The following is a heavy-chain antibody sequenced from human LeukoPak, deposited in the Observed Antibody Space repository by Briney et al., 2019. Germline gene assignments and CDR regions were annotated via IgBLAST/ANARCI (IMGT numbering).Heavy chain of an antibody. D-gene: IGHD3-10*01. CDR1: GGSFSGYY. CDR3: AVYGSGSYSWFDP. V-gene: IGHV4-34*01. J-gene: IGHJ5*02. CDR2: INHSGST. Sequence: PSETLSLTCAVYGGSFSGYYWSWIRQPPGKGLEWIGEINHSGSTNYNPSLKSRVTISVDTSKNQFSLKLSSVTAADTAVYYCAVYGSGSYSWFDPWGQGTLVTVSS.